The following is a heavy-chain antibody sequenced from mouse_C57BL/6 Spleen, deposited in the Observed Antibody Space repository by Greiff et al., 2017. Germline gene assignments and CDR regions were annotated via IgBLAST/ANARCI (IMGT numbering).Heavy chain of an antibody. J-gene: IGHJ2*01. Sequence: SGAELVRPGASVTLSCKASGYTFTDYEMHWVKQTPVHGLEWIGAIDPETGGTAYNQKFKGKAILTADKSSSTAYMELRSLTSEDSAVYYCTRKRCSFITTVVAYYFDYWGQGTTLTVSS. D-gene: IGHD1-1*01. CDR2: IDPETGGT. V-gene: IGHV1-15*01. CDR1: GYTFTDYE. CDR3: TRKRCSFITTVVAYYFDY.